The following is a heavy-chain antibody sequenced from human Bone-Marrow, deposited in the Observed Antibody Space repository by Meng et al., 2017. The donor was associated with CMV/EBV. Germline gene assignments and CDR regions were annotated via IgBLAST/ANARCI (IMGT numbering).Heavy chain of an antibody. V-gene: IGHV4-59*01. CDR1: GGSISSYY. CDR2: IYYSGST. Sequence: SETLSLTCTVSGGSISSYYWSWIRQPPGKGLEWIGYIYYSGSTNYNPSLKSRVTISVDTSKNQFSLKLSSVAAADTAVYYCARETYCSSTSCYTKDGAFDIWGQGTMVAASS. CDR3: ARETYCSSTSCYTKDGAFDI. D-gene: IGHD2-2*02. J-gene: IGHJ3*02.